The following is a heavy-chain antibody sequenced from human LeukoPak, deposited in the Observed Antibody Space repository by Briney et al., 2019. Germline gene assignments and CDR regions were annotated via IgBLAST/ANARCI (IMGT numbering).Heavy chain of an antibody. D-gene: IGHD3-10*01. J-gene: IGHJ6*03. CDR3: AKEARYGSGSSYYYYYYMDV. Sequence: GGSLRLSCAASGFTFSSYAMSWVRQAPGKGLEWVSAISGSGGSTYYADSVKGRFAISRDNSKNTLYLQMNSLRAEDTAVYYCAKEARYGSGSSYYYYYYMDVWGKGTTVTVSS. CDR2: ISGSGGST. CDR1: GFTFSSYA. V-gene: IGHV3-23*01.